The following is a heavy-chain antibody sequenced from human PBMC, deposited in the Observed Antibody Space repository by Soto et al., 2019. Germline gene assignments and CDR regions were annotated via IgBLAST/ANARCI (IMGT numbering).Heavy chain of an antibody. CDR3: ARAPKVSGSYQTRPDF. CDR1: IVSFSGCY. D-gene: IGHD6-25*01. V-gene: IGHV4-34*01. CDR2: ISQSGNT. J-gene: IGHJ4*02. Sequence: SETLSLTCSIYIVSFSGCYWSCIRHPPGKGLEWIGEISQSGNTNYSPSLKSRVSISIDTSKKQFSLNLASVSAADTAVYYCARAPKVSGSYQTRPDFWGQGTLVTVSS.